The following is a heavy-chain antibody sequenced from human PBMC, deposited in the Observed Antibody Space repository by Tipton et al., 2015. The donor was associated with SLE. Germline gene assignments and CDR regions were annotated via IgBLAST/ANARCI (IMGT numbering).Heavy chain of an antibody. CDR1: GFTVSSNY. D-gene: IGHD3-16*01. CDR2: ISSSSSYT. CDR3: ARESLGFGY. V-gene: IGHV3-11*05. J-gene: IGHJ4*02. Sequence: GSLRLSCAASGFTVSSNYMSWIRQAPGKGLEWVSYISSSSSYTNYADSVKGRFTISRDNAKNSLYLQMNSLRAEDTAVYYCARESLGFGYWGQGTLVTVSS.